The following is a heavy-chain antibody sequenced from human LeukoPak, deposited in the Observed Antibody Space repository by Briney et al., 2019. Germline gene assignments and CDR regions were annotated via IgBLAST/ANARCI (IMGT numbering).Heavy chain of an antibody. CDR3: AREECSGGSCYSPYYYYGMDV. CDR2: IIPIFGTA. D-gene: IGHD2-15*01. J-gene: IGHJ6*02. CDR1: GGTFSSYA. Sequence: ASVKVSCKASGGTFSSYAISWVRQAPGQGLEWMGGIIPIFGTANYAQKFQGRVTITTDESTSTAYMELSSLRSEDTAVYYCAREECSGGSCYSPYYYYGMDVWGQGTTVTVSS. V-gene: IGHV1-69*05.